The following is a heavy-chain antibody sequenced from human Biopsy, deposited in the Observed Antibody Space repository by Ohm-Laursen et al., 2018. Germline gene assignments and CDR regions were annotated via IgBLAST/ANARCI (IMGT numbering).Heavy chain of an antibody. Sequence: SDTLSLICSVSGGDINHYYWSWIRQPAGKGLEWIGRLYPGGSTKYNPSHKSQVTMSVDTSKKQLSLRLRYVTAADTAMYFCASVVLGPTNDAFDLWGQGTMVVVSS. CDR3: ASVVLGPTNDAFDL. CDR2: LYPGGST. D-gene: IGHD3-22*01. CDR1: GGDINHYY. J-gene: IGHJ3*01. V-gene: IGHV4-4*07.